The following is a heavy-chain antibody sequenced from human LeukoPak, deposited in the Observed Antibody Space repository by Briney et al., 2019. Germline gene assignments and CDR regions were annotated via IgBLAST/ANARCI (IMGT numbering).Heavy chain of an antibody. D-gene: IGHD6-19*01. V-gene: IGHV3-64D*09. J-gene: IGHJ4*02. CDR3: VKDSAPYSNGWVFDY. CDR2: ISRRGGNT. Sequence: AGGSLRLFCSACGFIYSHYTMLWVRQAPGKGLEFVSGISRRGGNTYDADSVKGRFTISRDNSNATLYLQMSSLRTEDTALYYCVKDSAPYSNGWVFDYWGQGTLVTVSS. CDR1: GFIYSHYT.